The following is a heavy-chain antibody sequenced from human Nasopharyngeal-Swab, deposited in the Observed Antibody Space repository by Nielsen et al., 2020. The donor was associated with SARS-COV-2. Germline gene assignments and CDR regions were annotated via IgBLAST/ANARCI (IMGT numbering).Heavy chain of an antibody. D-gene: IGHD6-13*01. CDR2: ISYDGSNK. CDR1: GFTFSSYA. J-gene: IGHJ5*02. Sequence: GGSLRLSCAASGFTFSSYAMHWVRQAPGKGLEWVAVISYDGSNKYYADSVKSRFTISRDNSKNTLYLQMNSLRAEDTAVYYCARVGYSSSLNWFDPWGQGTLVTVSS. V-gene: IGHV3-30-3*01. CDR3: ARVGYSSSLNWFDP.